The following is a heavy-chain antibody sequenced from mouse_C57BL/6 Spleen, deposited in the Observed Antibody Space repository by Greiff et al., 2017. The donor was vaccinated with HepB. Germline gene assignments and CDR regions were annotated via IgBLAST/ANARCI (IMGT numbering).Heavy chain of an antibody. V-gene: IGHV14-1*01. CDR2: IDPEDGDT. Sequence: VQLQQSGAELVRPGASVKLSCTASGFNIKDYYMHWVKQRPEQGLEWIGRIDPEDGDTEYAPKFKGKATMTADTSSNTAYLQLSSLTSEDTAIYYCTTSYGNYVEEYCDYWGQGTTLTVSS. CDR1: GFNIKDYY. CDR3: TTSYGNYVEEYCDY. D-gene: IGHD2-1*01. J-gene: IGHJ2*01.